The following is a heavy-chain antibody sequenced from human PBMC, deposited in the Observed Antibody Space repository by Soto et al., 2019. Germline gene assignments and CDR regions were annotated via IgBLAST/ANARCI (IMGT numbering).Heavy chain of an antibody. CDR2: MYYSGST. D-gene: IGHD4-17*01. J-gene: IGHJ6*02. CDR3: AADTVTLYYYYYGMDV. CDR1: GGSISSRSYY. Sequence: TLSLTCAVSGGSISSRSYYWGWIRQPPGKGLEWIGSMYYSGSTYYNPSLKSRVTISVDTSKNQFSLKLSSVTAADTAVYYCAADTVTLYYYYYGMDVWGQGTTVTVSS. V-gene: IGHV4-39*01.